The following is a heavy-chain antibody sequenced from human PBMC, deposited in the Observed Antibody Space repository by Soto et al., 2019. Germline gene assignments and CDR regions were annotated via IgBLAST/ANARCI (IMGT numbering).Heavy chain of an antibody. V-gene: IGHV1-69*13. Sequence: ASVKVSCKASGGTFSSYAISWVRQAPGQGLEWMGGIIPIFGTANYAQKFQGRVTITADESTSTAYMELSSLRSEDTAVYYCARDRTVGATYYYFDYRGQGTLVTVSS. CDR3: ARDRTVGATYYYFDY. CDR2: IIPIFGTA. CDR1: GGTFSSYA. J-gene: IGHJ4*02. D-gene: IGHD1-26*01.